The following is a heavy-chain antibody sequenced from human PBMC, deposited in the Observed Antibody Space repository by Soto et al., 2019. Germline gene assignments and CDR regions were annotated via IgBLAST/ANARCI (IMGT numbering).Heavy chain of an antibody. CDR2: ISAYNGNT. Sequence: GVSVKVPCKASGGTFTSYGISWVRQAPGQGLEWMGWISAYNGNTNYAQKLQGRVTMTTDTSTSTAYMELRSLRSDDTAVYYCARGPQDIVATIGVPNYYYYYGMDVWGQGTTVTVSS. V-gene: IGHV1-18*01. J-gene: IGHJ6*02. CDR3: ARGPQDIVATIGVPNYYYYYGMDV. CDR1: GGTFTSYG. D-gene: IGHD5-12*01.